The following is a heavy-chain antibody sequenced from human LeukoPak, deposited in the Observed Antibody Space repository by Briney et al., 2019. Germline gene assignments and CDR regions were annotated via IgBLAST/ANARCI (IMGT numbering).Heavy chain of an antibody. J-gene: IGHJ3*02. V-gene: IGHV1-2*02. CDR3: ARGRSQLGYCSSTSCYRRGAFDI. CDR2: INPNSGGT. D-gene: IGHD2-2*01. Sequence: ASVKVSCKASGYTFTGYYMHWVRQAPGQGLEWMGWINPNSGGTNYALKFQGRVTMTRDTSISTAYMELSRLRSDDTAVYYCARGRSQLGYCSSTSCYRRGAFDIWGQGTMVTVSS. CDR1: GYTFTGYY.